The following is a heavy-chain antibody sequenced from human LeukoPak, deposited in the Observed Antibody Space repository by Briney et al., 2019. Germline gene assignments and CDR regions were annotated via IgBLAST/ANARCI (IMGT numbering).Heavy chain of an antibody. Sequence: SVKVSCKASGGTFSSYAISWVRQAPGQGLEWMGRIIPIFGTANYAQKFQGRVTITTDESTSTAYMELSSLRSEDTAVYYCAGDYDILTGYYHDAFDIWGQGTMVTVPS. V-gene: IGHV1-69*05. CDR2: IIPIFGTA. CDR3: AGDYDILTGYYHDAFDI. J-gene: IGHJ3*02. CDR1: GGTFSSYA. D-gene: IGHD3-9*01.